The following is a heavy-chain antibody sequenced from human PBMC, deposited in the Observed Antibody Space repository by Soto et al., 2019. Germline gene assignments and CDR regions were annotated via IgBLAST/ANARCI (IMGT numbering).Heavy chain of an antibody. V-gene: IGHV4-31*03. CDR3: ATTPPPGTAFDY. CDR2: IYYRGGT. J-gene: IGHJ4*02. CDR1: GGSISSGGYY. D-gene: IGHD5-18*01. Sequence: SETLSLTCTVSGGSISSGGYYWSWIRQHPGKGLEWIGYIYYRGGTYSNPSLKSRVTISVDTSKNQFSLKLSSVTAADTAVYYCATTPPPGTAFDYWGQGTRVTVSS.